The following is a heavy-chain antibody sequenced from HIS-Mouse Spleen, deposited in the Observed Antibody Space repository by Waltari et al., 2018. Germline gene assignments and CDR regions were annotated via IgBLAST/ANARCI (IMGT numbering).Heavy chain of an antibody. CDR3: AREIPYSSSWYDWYFDL. Sequence: QLQLQESGPGLVKPSETLSLTCTVSGGSISSSSYYWGWIRQPPGKGLEWIGSTYYSGGTYYTPSLKSRVTISVDTSKNQFSRKLSSVTAADTAVYYCAREIPYSSSWYDWYFDLWGRGTLVTVSS. D-gene: IGHD6-13*01. CDR2: TYYSGGT. V-gene: IGHV4-39*07. CDR1: GGSISSSSYY. J-gene: IGHJ2*01.